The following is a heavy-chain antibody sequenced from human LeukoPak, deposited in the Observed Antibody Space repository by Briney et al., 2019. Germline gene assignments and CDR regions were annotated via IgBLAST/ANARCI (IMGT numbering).Heavy chain of an antibody. CDR2: ISYDGSNK. D-gene: IGHD5-24*01. J-gene: IGHJ4*02. CDR1: GFTFSSYG. V-gene: IGHV3-30*03. Sequence: PGGSLRLSCAASGFTFSSYGMHWVRQAPGKGLEWVAVISYDGSNKYYADSVKGRFTISRDNSKNTLYLQMGSLRPEDTAMYYCARRNGYHYGGGFDYWGQGTLVTVSS. CDR3: ARRNGYHYGGGFDY.